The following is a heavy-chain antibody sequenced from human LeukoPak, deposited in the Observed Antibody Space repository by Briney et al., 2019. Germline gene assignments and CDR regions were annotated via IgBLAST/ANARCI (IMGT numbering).Heavy chain of an antibody. Sequence: PGGSLRLSCVVSGFTLDDSALHWVRQAPGKGLEWVATVSDDGQNQYYADSGKGRFTISRDNAKNSLYLQMNSLRAEDTAVYYCARDQGLLVVAGRFGYWGQGTLVTVSS. CDR3: ARDQGLLVVAGRFGY. J-gene: IGHJ4*02. CDR2: VSDDGQNQ. CDR1: GFTLDDSA. D-gene: IGHD6-19*01. V-gene: IGHV3-30*04.